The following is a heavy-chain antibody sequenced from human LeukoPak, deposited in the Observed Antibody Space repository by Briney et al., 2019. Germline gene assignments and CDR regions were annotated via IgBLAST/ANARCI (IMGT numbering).Heavy chain of an antibody. D-gene: IGHD1-26*01. CDR2: IWYDGSNK. V-gene: IGHV3-33*01. CDR3: ARGPGGATFEYYYYGMDV. CDR1: GFTFSSYG. Sequence: GGSLRLSCAASGFTFSSYGMHWVRQAPGKGLEWVAVIWYDGSNKYYADSVKGRFTISRDNSKNTLYLQMNSLRAEDTAVYYCARGPGGATFEYYYYGMDVWAKGPRSPSP. J-gene: IGHJ6*02.